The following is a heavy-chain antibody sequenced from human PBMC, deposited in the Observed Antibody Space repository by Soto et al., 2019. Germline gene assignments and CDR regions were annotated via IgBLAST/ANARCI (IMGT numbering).Heavy chain of an antibody. CDR1: GGSFSSGGYY. CDR2: IYDSGST. D-gene: IGHD3-3*01. V-gene: IGHV4-31*03. CDR3: ARHLRPFGLVY. J-gene: IGHJ4*02. Sequence: SETLSLTCTVSGGSFSSGGYYWSWIGQHPGKGLEWVGCIYDSGSTYYNPFIKSRVTFSVDTSKNQFFLKLSPGTAAAAGVYYCARHLRPFGLVYWGKGTLSTFP.